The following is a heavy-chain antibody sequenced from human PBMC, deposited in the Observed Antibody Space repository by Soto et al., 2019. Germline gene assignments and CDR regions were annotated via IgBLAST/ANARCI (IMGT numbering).Heavy chain of an antibody. CDR1: GFTFSSYA. D-gene: IGHD3-10*01. CDR2: ISGSGGST. J-gene: IGHJ4*02. Sequence: EVQLLESGGGLVQPGGSLRLSCAASGFTFSSYAMSWVRQAPGKGLEWVSAISGSGGSTYYADSVKGRFTTSRDNSKNTLYLQMNGRRAEDTAVYQCAKGGGFGVDHAYYIDYWGQGTMVTVSS. V-gene: IGHV3-23*01. CDR3: AKGGGFGVDHAYYIDY.